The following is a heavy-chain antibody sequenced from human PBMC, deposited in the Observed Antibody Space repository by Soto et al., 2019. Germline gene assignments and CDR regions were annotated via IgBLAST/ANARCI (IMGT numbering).Heavy chain of an antibody. CDR2: IIPIFGTA. J-gene: IGHJ5*02. Sequence: SVKVSCKASGGTFSSYAISWLRQSPGQGLEWMGGIIPIFGTANYAQKFQGRVTITADESTSTAYMELSSLRSEDTAVYYCARACSGGSCYSEGWFDPWGQGTLVTVSS. V-gene: IGHV1-69*13. D-gene: IGHD2-15*01. CDR3: ARACSGGSCYSEGWFDP. CDR1: GGTFSSYA.